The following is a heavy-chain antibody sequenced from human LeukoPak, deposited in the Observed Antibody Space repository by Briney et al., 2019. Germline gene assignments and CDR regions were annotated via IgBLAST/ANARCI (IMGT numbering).Heavy chain of an antibody. Sequence: ASMKVSCKASGYTFTSYGITWVRQAPGQGLEWMGWISTYTGKINYAQKLQGRVTMTTDTSTSTAYMELRSLRSDDTAVYYCARVEGWELLDFDYWGQGTLVTVSS. D-gene: IGHD1-26*01. V-gene: IGHV1-18*01. CDR3: ARVEGWELLDFDY. CDR2: ISTYTGKI. J-gene: IGHJ4*02. CDR1: GYTFTSYG.